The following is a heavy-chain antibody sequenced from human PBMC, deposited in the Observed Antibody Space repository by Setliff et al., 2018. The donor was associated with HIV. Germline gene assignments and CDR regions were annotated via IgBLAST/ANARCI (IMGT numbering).Heavy chain of an antibody. J-gene: IGHJ4*02. V-gene: IGHV1-18*01. CDR1: GYTLTTYG. CDR2: ISGHSDNM. D-gene: IGHD1-26*01. CDR3: ARGWELNV. Sequence: ASVKVSCKASGYTLTTYGITWVRQVPGLGLEWMGWISGHSDNMNFARKLQGRFTMTMDASTGTAHMELTRLTSDDTAVYYCARGWELNVWGQGALVTVSS.